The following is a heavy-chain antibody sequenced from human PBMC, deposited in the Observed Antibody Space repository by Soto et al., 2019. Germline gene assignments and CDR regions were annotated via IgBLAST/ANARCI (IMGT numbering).Heavy chain of an antibody. CDR3: ARSPRSSTYFDY. V-gene: IGHV5-51*01. D-gene: IGHD6-13*01. J-gene: IGHJ4*02. CDR1: GYTFSNFW. Sequence: XESLKISCQCSGYTFSNFWIGWVRQLPGKGLEWMGIIYPGDHETRYSPSFHGKVTISADKSINTAYLKWNSLEASDTAFYFCARSPRSSTYFDYWGQGPLGTAS. CDR2: IYPGDHET.